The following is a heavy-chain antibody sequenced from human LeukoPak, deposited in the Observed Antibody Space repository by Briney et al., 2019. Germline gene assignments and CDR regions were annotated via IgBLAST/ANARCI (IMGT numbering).Heavy chain of an antibody. CDR2: IYYTGNT. D-gene: IGHD3-10*01. V-gene: IGHV4-39*07. J-gene: IGHJ4*02. CDR3: ARRYGSGSSGTFDY. CDR1: GDSIIGYY. Sequence: SSETLSLTCSVSGDSIIGYYWGWIRQPPGKGLEWIGNIYYTGNTYYNSSLKSRVTISVDTSKNQFSLKLSSVTAADTAVYYCARRYGSGSSGTFDYWGQGTLVTVSS.